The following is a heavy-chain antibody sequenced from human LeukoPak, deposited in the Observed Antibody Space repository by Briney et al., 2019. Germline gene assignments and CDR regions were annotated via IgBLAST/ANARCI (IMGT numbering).Heavy chain of an antibody. CDR2: ISSSSSYI. V-gene: IGHV3-21*01. CDR3: ARGEEGTVLLWFGELLNWFDP. D-gene: IGHD3-10*01. Sequence: KTGGSLRLSCAASGFTFSSYSMNWVRQAPGKGLEWVSSISSSSSYIYYADSVKGRFTISRDNAKNTLYLQMNSLRAEDTAVYYCARGEEGTVLLWFGELLNWFDPWGQGTLVTVSS. CDR1: GFTFSSYS. J-gene: IGHJ5*02.